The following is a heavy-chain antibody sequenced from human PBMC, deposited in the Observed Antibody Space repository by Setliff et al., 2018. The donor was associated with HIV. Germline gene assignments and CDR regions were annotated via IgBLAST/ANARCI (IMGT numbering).Heavy chain of an antibody. D-gene: IGHD1-1*01. CDR1: GFTFNNYA. CDR3: ARRGNLLEGRQLDS. CDR2: IVPSSGST. Sequence: TGGSLRLSCAASGFTFNNYAMTWVRQAPGKGLEWVSAIVPSSGSTYYADSVKGRFTLSRDISQNTMFLQMNGLRAEDTALYFCARRGNLLEGRQLDSWGQGTLVTVSS. J-gene: IGHJ4*02. V-gene: IGHV3-23*01.